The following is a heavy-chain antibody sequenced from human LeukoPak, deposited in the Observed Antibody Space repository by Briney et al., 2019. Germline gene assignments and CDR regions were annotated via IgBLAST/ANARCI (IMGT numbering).Heavy chain of an antibody. CDR3: ATPLNYYDSSGYHY. CDR2: IYYSGST. D-gene: IGHD3-22*01. J-gene: IGHJ4*02. CDR1: GFTISSYY. Sequence: SETLSLTCTVSGFTISSYYWSWIRQPPGKGLEWIGYIYYSGSTNYNPSLKSRVTISVDTSKNQFSLKLSSVTAADTAVYYCATPLNYYDSSGYHYWGQGTLVTVSS. V-gene: IGHV4-59*01.